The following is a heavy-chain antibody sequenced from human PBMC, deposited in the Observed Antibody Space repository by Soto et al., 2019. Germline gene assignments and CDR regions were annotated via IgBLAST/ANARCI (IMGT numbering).Heavy chain of an antibody. D-gene: IGHD3-3*01. CDR3: ARAVRFLECFTWFDP. V-gene: IGHV1-46*01. J-gene: IGHJ5*02. CDR1: GYTFTSYY. Sequence: ASVKVSCKASGYTFTSYYMHWVRQAPGQGLEWMGIINPSGGSTSYAQKFQGRVTMTRDTSTSTVYMELSSLRSEDTAVYYCARAVRFLECFTWFDPWGQGTMVTV. CDR2: INPSGGST.